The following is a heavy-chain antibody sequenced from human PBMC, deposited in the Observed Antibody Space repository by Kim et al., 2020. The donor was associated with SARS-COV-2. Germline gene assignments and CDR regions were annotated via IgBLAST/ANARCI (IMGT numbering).Heavy chain of an antibody. J-gene: IGHJ6*02. CDR2: ISAYNGNT. Sequence: ASVKVSCKASGYTFTSYGISWVRQAPGQGLEWMGWISAYNGNTNYAQKLQGRVTMTTDTSTSTAYTELRSLRSDDTAVYYCARHKSNPAQNYYYYGMDVWGQGTTVTVSS. CDR1: GYTFTSYG. CDR3: ARHKSNPAQNYYYYGMDV. V-gene: IGHV1-18*01.